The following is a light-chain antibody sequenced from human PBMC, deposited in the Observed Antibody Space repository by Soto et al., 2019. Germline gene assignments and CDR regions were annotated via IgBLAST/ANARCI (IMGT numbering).Light chain of an antibody. CDR1: QSVSSSY. Sequence: ESFLTQSPGTLSLSPGEKATLSCRASQSVSSSYLAWYQQKPGQAPRLLIYGASSRATGIPDRFSGSGSGTDFTLTVSRLEPEDFAVYYCQQFGSSSWTFGQGTKV. CDR3: QQFGSSSWT. CDR2: GAS. J-gene: IGKJ1*01. V-gene: IGKV3-20*01.